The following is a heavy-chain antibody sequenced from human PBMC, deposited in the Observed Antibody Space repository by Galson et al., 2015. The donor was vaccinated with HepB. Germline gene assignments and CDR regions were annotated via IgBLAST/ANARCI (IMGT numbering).Heavy chain of an antibody. CDR2: ISSNGGST. V-gene: IGHV3-64D*06. CDR3: KVVADAFDI. D-gene: IGHD3-22*01. Sequence: SLRLSCAASGFTFSSYAMHWVRQAPGKGLEYVSAISSNGGSTYYADSVKGRFTISRDNSKNTLYLQMSSLGAEDTAVYYCKVVADAFDIWGQGTMVTVSS. CDR1: GFTFSSYA. J-gene: IGHJ3*02.